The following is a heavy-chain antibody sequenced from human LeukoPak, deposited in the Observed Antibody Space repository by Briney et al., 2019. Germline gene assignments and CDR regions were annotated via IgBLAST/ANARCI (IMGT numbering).Heavy chain of an antibody. J-gene: IGHJ6*02. CDR1: GGTFSRYG. V-gene: IGHV1-46*01. D-gene: IGHD6-13*01. Sequence: ASVKVSCKASGGTFSRYGISWVRQAPGQGLEWMGIINPSGGSTSYAQKFQGRVTMTRDTSTSTVYMELSSLRSEDTAVYYCARDGYSSSWYHYYYYGMDVWGQGTTVTVSS. CDR2: INPSGGST. CDR3: ARDGYSSSWYHYYYYGMDV.